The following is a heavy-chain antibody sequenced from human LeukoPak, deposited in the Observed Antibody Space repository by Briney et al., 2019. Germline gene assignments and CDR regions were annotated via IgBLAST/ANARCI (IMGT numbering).Heavy chain of an antibody. Sequence: PSQTLSLTCTVSGGSISSGGYYWSWIRQPPGKGLEWIGSIYYSGSTYYNPSLKSRVTISVDTSKNQFSLKLSSVTAADTAVYYCARQAYLPPHDYYDQPWHAFDIWGQGTMVTVSS. J-gene: IGHJ3*02. CDR2: IYYSGST. V-gene: IGHV4-39*01. CDR3: ARQAYLPPHDYYDQPWHAFDI. CDR1: GGSISSGGYY. D-gene: IGHD3-22*01.